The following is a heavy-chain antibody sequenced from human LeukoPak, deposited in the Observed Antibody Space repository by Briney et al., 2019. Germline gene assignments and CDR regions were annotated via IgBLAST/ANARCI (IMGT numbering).Heavy chain of an antibody. Sequence: ASVKVSCKASGYTFTSYGISWVRQAPGQGLEWMGWISAYNGNTNYAQKLQGRVTMTTDTSTSTAYMELRSLRSDDTAVYYCPRAGDILTGYYAWDDYWGQGTLVTVSS. J-gene: IGHJ4*02. V-gene: IGHV1-18*01. CDR3: PRAGDILTGYYAWDDY. D-gene: IGHD3-9*01. CDR1: GYTFTSYG. CDR2: ISAYNGNT.